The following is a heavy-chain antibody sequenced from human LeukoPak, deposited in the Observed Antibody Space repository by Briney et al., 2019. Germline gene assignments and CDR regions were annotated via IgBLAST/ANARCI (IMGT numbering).Heavy chain of an antibody. CDR1: GGSFSGYY. J-gene: IGHJ4*02. CDR2: LNHSGST. Sequence: SETLSLTCAVYGGSFSGYYWSWLRQPPGKGLEWIGELNHSGSTNYNPSLKSRVTISVDTSKNQFSLKLSSVTAADTAVYYCARVEIAAADSASFDYWGQGTLVTVSS. CDR3: ARVEIAAADSASFDY. V-gene: IGHV4-34*01. D-gene: IGHD6-13*01.